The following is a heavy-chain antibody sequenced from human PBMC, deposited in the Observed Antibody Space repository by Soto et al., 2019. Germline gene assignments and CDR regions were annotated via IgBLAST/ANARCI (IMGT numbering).Heavy chain of an antibody. V-gene: IGHV3-74*01. CDR2: INSDGSST. D-gene: IGHD2-2*01. CDR3: AREDIVVVPAAIGEQAYYEYNGMDA. J-gene: IGHJ6*02. CDR1: GFTFSSYW. Sequence: GGSLRLSCAASGFTFSSYWMHWVRQAPGKGLVWVSRINSDGSSTSYADSVKGRFTISRDNAKNTLYLQVNSLRAEDTAAYYCAREDIVVVPAAIGEQAYYEYNGMDAWGQGTTVTVS.